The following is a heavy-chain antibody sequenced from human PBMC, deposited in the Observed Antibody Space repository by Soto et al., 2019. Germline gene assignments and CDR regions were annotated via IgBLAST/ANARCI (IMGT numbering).Heavy chain of an antibody. CDR3: ARGPTTAYYYYYGMDV. J-gene: IGHJ6*02. V-gene: IGHV4-34*01. Sequence: QVQLQQWGAGLLKPSETLSLTCAVYGGSFSGYYWSWIRQPPGKGLEWIGEINHSGRTNYNPSLKSRVTITVDTSKNQFSLKLSSVTAADTAVYYCARGPTTAYYYYYGMDVWGQGTTVTVSS. CDR1: GGSFSGYY. CDR2: INHSGRT. D-gene: IGHD4-4*01.